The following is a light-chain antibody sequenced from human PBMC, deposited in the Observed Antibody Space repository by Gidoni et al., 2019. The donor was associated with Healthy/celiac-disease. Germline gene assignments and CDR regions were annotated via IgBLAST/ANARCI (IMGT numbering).Light chain of an antibody. J-gene: IGLJ1*01. CDR2: GVS. Sequence: QSALTQPASVSGSPGQSITISCTGTSSDVGGYNYVSWYPQHPGKAPKLMLYGVSNRPSGVSNRFSGSKSGNTASLTISGLQAEDEADYYCSSYTSSSTPLWVFGTGTKVTVL. CDR3: SSYTSSSTPLWV. CDR1: SSDVGGYNY. V-gene: IGLV2-14*01.